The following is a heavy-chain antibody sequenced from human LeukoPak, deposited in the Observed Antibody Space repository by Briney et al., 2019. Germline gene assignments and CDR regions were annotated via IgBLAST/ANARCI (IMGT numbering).Heavy chain of an antibody. CDR3: ATERGGIYYYNYLDV. J-gene: IGHJ6*03. CDR2: VIAYNGNT. CDR1: GYSFTSSD. V-gene: IGHV1-18*01. Sequence: ASIKSSCKASGYSFTSSDISWGRHAPGDGLEEMGGVIAYNGNTNYAQKFQSRVTMTTDTSTSTVYMELKSLRSDDTAVYYCATERGGIYYYNYLDVWGKGTPVTISS. D-gene: IGHD3-10*01.